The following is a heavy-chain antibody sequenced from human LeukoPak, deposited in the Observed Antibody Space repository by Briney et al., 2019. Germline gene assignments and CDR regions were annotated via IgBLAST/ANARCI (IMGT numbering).Heavy chain of an antibody. CDR2: ISSSGSTI. V-gene: IGHV3-48*03. CDR3: ARDEMVRGVIIPLDY. Sequence: GGSLRLSCAASGFTFSSYEMNRVRQAPGKGLEWVSYISSSGSTIYYAGSVKGRFTISRDNAKNSLYLQMNSLRAEDTAVYYCARDEMVRGVIIPLDYWGQGTLVTVSS. J-gene: IGHJ4*02. CDR1: GFTFSSYE. D-gene: IGHD3-10*01.